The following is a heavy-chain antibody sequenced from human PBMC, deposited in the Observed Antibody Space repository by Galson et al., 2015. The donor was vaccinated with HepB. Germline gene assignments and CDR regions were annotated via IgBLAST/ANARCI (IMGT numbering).Heavy chain of an antibody. D-gene: IGHD3-3*01. CDR1: GFTFSGSA. CDR2: IRSKANSYAT. Sequence: SLRLSCAASGFTFSGSAMHWVRQASGKGLEWVGRIRSKANSYATAYAASVKGRFTISRDDSKNTAYLQMNSLKTEDTTVYYCTTEYFWSGYPDAFDIWGQGTMVTVSS. CDR3: TTEYFWSGYPDAFDI. J-gene: IGHJ3*02. V-gene: IGHV3-73*01.